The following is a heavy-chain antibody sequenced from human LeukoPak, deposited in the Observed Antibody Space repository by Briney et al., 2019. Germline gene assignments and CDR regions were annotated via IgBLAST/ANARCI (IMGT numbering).Heavy chain of an antibody. V-gene: IGHV3-23*01. CDR2: ISGGAGST. CDR3: AKVTRIAVARDYFDY. CDR1: GFTFSSSA. D-gene: IGHD6-19*01. Sequence: GGSLGLSCAASGFTFSSSAMSWVRQAPGKGLEWVSTISGGAGSTYYADSVKGRFTISRDNSKNTLYVQMNSLRAEDTAVYYCAKVTRIAVARDYFDYWGQGTLVTVSS. J-gene: IGHJ4*02.